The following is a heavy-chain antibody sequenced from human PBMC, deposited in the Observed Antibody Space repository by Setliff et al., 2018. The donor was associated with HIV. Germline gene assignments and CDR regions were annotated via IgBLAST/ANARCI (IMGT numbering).Heavy chain of an antibody. CDR2: INPSGGST. V-gene: IGHV1-46*01. J-gene: IGHJ3*02. CDR1: GYTFTSYY. Sequence: GASVKVSCKASGYTFTSYYMHWVRQAPGQGLEWMGIINPSGGSTSYAQKFQGRVTMTRDTSTSTVYMELSSLRSEDTAMYYCARDRGYSGHDYRNAFDIWGQGTMVTVSS. CDR3: ARDRGYSGHDYRNAFDI. D-gene: IGHD5-12*01.